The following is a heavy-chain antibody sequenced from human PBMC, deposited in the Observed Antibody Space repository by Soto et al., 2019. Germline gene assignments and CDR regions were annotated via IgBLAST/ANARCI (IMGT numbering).Heavy chain of an antibody. Sequence: EVQLVASGGGLVEPGGSLRLSCAASGFTFSSYWMSWVRQAPGKGLEWVANIKQDGSEKYYVDSVKGRFTISRDNAKNSLNLQMNSLRAEDTSVYYCARVTDYYESSGYFDYWGQGTLVTVSS. CDR3: ARVTDYYESSGYFDY. V-gene: IGHV3-7*01. CDR2: IKQDGSEK. D-gene: IGHD3-22*01. J-gene: IGHJ4*02. CDR1: GFTFSSYW.